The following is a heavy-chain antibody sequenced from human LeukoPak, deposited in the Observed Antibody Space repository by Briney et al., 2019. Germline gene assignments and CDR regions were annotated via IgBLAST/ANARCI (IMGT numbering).Heavy chain of an antibody. CDR1: GFTFSSYG. Sequence: TGRSLRLSCAASGFTFSSYGMHWVRQAPGKGLEWVAVISYDGSSKYYADSVKGRFTISRDNSKNTLYLQMNSLRAEDTAVYYCAKNSVAGTGEFDYWGQGTLVTVSS. J-gene: IGHJ4*02. V-gene: IGHV3-30*18. CDR2: ISYDGSSK. CDR3: AKNSVAGTGEFDY. D-gene: IGHD6-19*01.